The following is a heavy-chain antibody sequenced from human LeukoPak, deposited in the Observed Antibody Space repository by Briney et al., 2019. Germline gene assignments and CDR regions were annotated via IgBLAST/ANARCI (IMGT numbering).Heavy chain of an antibody. D-gene: IGHD5-18*01. Sequence: GGSLRLSCAASGFTVSGNYMNWVRQAPGKGLEWVSAISGSGGSTYYADSVKGRFTISRDNSKNTLYLQMNSLRAEDTAVYYCAKDQMDTAMVDYFDYWGQGTLVTVSS. V-gene: IGHV3-23*01. J-gene: IGHJ4*02. CDR1: GFTVSGNY. CDR2: ISGSGGST. CDR3: AKDQMDTAMVDYFDY.